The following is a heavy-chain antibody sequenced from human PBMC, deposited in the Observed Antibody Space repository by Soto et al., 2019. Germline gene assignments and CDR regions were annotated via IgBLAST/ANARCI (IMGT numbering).Heavy chain of an antibody. CDR3: AKAGYDTSPFIDY. V-gene: IGHV1-3*05. CDR1: GYIFSVYA. J-gene: IGHJ4*02. D-gene: IGHD3-22*01. CDR2: INAGNGNT. Sequence: QVQLVQSGAEERKPGASVKVSCKASGYIFSVYAFHWVRQAPGQRPEWVGWINAGNGNTKYLQKLKGRVTITRDTSASTAYMELSGLRSEDTAVYYCAKAGYDTSPFIDYWGQGTLVTVSS.